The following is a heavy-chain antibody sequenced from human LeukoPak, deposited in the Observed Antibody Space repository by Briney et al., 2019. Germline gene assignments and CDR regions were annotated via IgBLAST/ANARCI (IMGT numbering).Heavy chain of an antibody. J-gene: IGHJ3*02. CDR3: ARAWQKAFDI. CDR2: IKQDGSEK. Sequence: PGRSLRLSCAASGFTFSSYWMSWVRQAPGKGLEWVASIKQDGSEKYYVDSVRGRFTMSRDNAKNSLYVQMNSLRAEDTAVYYCARAWQKAFDIWGQGTMVTVSS. CDR1: GFTFSSYW. V-gene: IGHV3-7*04.